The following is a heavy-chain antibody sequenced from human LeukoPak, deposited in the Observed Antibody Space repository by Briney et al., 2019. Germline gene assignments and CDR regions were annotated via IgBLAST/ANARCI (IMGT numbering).Heavy chain of an antibody. D-gene: IGHD1-26*01. Sequence: ASVKVSCKVSGYTLTELSMHWVRQAPGKGLEWMGGFDPEDGETIYAQKFQGRVTMTEDTSTDTAYMELSSLRSEDTAVYYCARALWEWEDDAFDIWGQGTMVTVSS. V-gene: IGHV1-24*01. CDR3: ARALWEWEDDAFDI. CDR1: GYTLTELS. J-gene: IGHJ3*02. CDR2: FDPEDGET.